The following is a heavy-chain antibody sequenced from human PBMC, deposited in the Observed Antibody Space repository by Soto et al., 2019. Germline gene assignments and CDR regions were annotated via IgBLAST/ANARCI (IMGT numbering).Heavy chain of an antibody. V-gene: IGHV3-30*18. J-gene: IGHJ4*02. CDR1: GFTFSSYG. Sequence: GGSLRLSCAASGFTFSSYGMHWVRQAPGKWLEWVAVISYDGSNKYYADSVKGRFTISRDNSKNTLYLQMNSLRAEDTAVYYCAKDRSSGYYGPSGYWGQGXLVTVSS. CDR2: ISYDGSNK. D-gene: IGHD3-22*01. CDR3: AKDRSSGYYGPSGY.